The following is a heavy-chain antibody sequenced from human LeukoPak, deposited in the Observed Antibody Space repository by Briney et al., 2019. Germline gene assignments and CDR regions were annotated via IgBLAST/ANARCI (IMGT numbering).Heavy chain of an antibody. J-gene: IGHJ4*02. CDR1: GFTFSSYA. Sequence: GGSLRLSCAASGFTFSSYAMSWVRQAPGKGLEWVSAISGSGGNTYYADSVKGRFTISRDNSKNTLYLQMNSLRPEDTAVYYCAEEGNDGSFDYWGQGTLVTVSS. CDR2: ISGSGGNT. CDR3: AEEGNDGSFDY. V-gene: IGHV3-23*01. D-gene: IGHD1-1*01.